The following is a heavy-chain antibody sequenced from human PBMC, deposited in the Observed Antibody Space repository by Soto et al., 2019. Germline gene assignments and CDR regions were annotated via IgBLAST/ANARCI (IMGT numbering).Heavy chain of an antibody. CDR3: ARERVNSSGWYVDYYYYGMDV. CDR2: IYTSGST. CDR1: GGSISSYY. V-gene: IGHV4-4*07. J-gene: IGHJ6*02. Sequence: SENLSLTCTVSGGSISSYYWSWIRQPAGKGLEWIGRIYTSGSTNYNPSLKSRVTMSVDTSKNQFSLKLSSVTAADTAVYYCARERVNSSGWYVDYYYYGMDVWGQGTTVTVS. D-gene: IGHD6-19*01.